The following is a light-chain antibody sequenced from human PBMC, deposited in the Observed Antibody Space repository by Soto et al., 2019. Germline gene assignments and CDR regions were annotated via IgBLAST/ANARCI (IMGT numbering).Light chain of an antibody. CDR3: QQYNNWPYP. CDR2: GAS. Sequence: EIVMTQSPATLSVSPGERATLSCRASQSVYSNLAWYQQKPGQPPRLLIYGASTRATGIPARFSGSGSGTEFTFTISSLQSEDFAAYSCQQYNNWPYPFGPGTKVDIK. CDR1: QSVYSN. J-gene: IGKJ3*01. V-gene: IGKV3-15*01.